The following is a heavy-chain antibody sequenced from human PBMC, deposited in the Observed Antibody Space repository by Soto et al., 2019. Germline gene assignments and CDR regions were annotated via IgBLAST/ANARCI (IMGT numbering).Heavy chain of an antibody. CDR1: GFTFSSYA. Sequence: PGGSLRLSCAVSGFTFSSYAMHWVRQAPGKGLEWVAVISYDGSNKYYADSVKGRFTISRDNSKNTLYLQMNSLRAEDTAVYYCARDGQYSGSYYASFDYWGQGTLVAVSS. J-gene: IGHJ4*02. CDR3: ARDGQYSGSYYASFDY. CDR2: ISYDGSNK. V-gene: IGHV3-30-3*01. D-gene: IGHD1-26*01.